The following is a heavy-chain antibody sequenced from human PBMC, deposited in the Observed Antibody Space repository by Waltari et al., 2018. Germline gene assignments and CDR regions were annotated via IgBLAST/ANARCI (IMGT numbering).Heavy chain of an antibody. J-gene: IGHJ5*02. CDR2: TFPADSDT. Sequence: EVQLVQSGAEVKKPGESLKISCKGSGYSFTSYWIAWVRQMPGKGLEWMGITFPADSDTLYSPSFQGQFTISADKSIRTAYLQWSSLKASDTAIYYCARAVVPAVISPNRFDPWGQGTLVTVSS. D-gene: IGHD2-2*02. V-gene: IGHV5-51*01. CDR3: ARAVVPAVISPNRFDP. CDR1: GYSFTSYW.